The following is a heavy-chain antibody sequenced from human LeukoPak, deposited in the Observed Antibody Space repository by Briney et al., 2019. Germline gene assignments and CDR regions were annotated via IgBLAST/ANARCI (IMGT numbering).Heavy chain of an antibody. CDR3: ATYTHWVAGDV. D-gene: IGHD3-16*01. CDR2: MNQDGSEK. Sequence: GGSLRLSCAASGFTFSDSWMSWVRQAPGKGREWVANMNQDGSEKDCVDSVKGRFTISRDNARNSLYLQMGSLRAEDTAVYYCATYTHWVAGDVWGQGTTVTVSS. V-gene: IGHV3-7*01. J-gene: IGHJ6*02. CDR1: GFTFSDSW.